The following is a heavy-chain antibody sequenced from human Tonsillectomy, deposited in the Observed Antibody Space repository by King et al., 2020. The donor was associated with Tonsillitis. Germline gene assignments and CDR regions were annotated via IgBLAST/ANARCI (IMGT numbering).Heavy chain of an antibody. Sequence: VQLVESGGGLVQPGRSLRLSCAASGFTFDDYAMHWVRQAPGKGLEWVSGISWNSGNIGYADSVKGRFTIPRDNAKNSLYLQMNRLRGEDTALYYCAKGDSSGWSRLYYYYGMDVWAQGTTVTVSS. D-gene: IGHD6-19*01. CDR3: AKGDSSGWSRLYYYYGMDV. V-gene: IGHV3-9*01. J-gene: IGHJ6*02. CDR1: GFTFDDYA. CDR2: ISWNSGNI.